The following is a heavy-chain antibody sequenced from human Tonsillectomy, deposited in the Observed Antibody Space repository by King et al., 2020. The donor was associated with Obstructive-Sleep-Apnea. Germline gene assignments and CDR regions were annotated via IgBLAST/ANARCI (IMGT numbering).Heavy chain of an antibody. CDR3: AKVTYTAVTSGAHPT. D-gene: IGHD4-17*01. Sequence: VQLVESGGTLVQPGGSLRLSCSASGFTFSNYAMHWVRQAPGKGLEHVSAISSNGGTTYYADSVKGRITISRDNSKNMLYLQMNSLRGEDTAVYYCAKVTYTAVTSGAHPTWGQGTLVTVSS. CDR1: GFTFSNYA. V-gene: IGHV3-64D*09. CDR2: ISSNGGTT. J-gene: IGHJ1*01.